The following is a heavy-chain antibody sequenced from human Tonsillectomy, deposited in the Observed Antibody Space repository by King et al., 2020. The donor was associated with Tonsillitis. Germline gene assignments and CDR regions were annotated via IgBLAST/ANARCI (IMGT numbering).Heavy chain of an antibody. J-gene: IGHJ3*02. CDR3: ARQGYGDYAVDAFDI. Sequence: VQLQESGPGLVKPSETLSLTCTVSGGSISSYSWSWIRQPPGKGLAWIGYIYYRGSTNYNPSLKSRVTISVDTSKNLFSLKLSSVTAADTAVYYCARQGYGDYAVDAFDIWGQGTTVTVSS. D-gene: IGHD4-17*01. CDR1: GGSISSYS. V-gene: IGHV4-59*08. CDR2: IYYRGST.